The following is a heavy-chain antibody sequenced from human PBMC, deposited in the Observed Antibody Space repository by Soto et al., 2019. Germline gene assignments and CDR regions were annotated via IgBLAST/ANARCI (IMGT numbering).Heavy chain of an antibody. CDR3: ARDPIAAADNVVTARTWYFDY. V-gene: IGHV1-2*02. CDR2: INPNSGGT. CDR1: GYTFTGYY. Sequence: ASVKVSCKASGYTFTGYYMHWVRQAPGQGLEWMGWINPNSGGTNYAQKFQGRVTMTRDTSISTAYMELSRLRSDDTAVYYCARDPIAAADNVVTARTWYFDYWGQGTLVTVSS. J-gene: IGHJ4*02. D-gene: IGHD6-13*01.